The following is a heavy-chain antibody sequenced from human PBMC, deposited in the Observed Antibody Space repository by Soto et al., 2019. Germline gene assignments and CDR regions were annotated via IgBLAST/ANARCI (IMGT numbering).Heavy chain of an antibody. Sequence: QLQLQESGSRLVRPSQTLSLTCAVSGGSLSSDGYSWNWIRQPPGKGLEWIGYIYQSGSTSYNPSLKGRVSISIDMSKKQFSLRLTSVTAADAAVYYCARADWNHLLDYWGQGTLISVSS. D-gene: IGHD1-1*01. V-gene: IGHV4-30-2*01. CDR1: GGSLSSDGYS. CDR2: IYQSGST. CDR3: ARADWNHLLDY. J-gene: IGHJ4*02.